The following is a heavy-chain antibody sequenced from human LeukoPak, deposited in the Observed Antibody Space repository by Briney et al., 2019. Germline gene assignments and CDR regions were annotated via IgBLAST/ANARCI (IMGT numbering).Heavy chain of an antibody. J-gene: IGHJ4*02. CDR2: ISGSGGNT. CDR1: GFTFSNYA. CDR3: AKLVGTVTTPTDY. D-gene: IGHD1-1*01. V-gene: IGHV3-23*01. Sequence: GGSLRLSCAASGFTFSNYAMSCVRQAPGKGLEWVSVISGSGGNTDYADSVKGRFTISRDNSKNTLSLQMNSLRAEDTAVYYCAKLVGTVTTPTDYWGQGTLVTVSS.